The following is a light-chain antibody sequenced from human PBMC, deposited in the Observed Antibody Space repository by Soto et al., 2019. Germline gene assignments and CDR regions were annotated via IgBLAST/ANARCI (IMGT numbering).Light chain of an antibody. CDR3: CSYVGSYSWV. Sequence: ALTQPRSVSGSPGQSVTISCTGTSSDVGGYNYVSWYQQHPGKAPKLMIYDVSKRPSGVPDRFSGSKSGNTASLTISGLQAEDEADYYCCSYVGSYSWVFGGGTKLTVL. CDR1: SSDVGGYNY. J-gene: IGLJ3*02. V-gene: IGLV2-11*01. CDR2: DVS.